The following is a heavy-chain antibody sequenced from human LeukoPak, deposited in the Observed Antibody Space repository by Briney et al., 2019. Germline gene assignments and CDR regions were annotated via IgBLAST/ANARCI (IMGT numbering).Heavy chain of an antibody. D-gene: IGHD1-26*01. Sequence: GGSLRLSCAASGFTFDDYAMHWVRQAPGKGLEWVSSISWNSGSTGYADSVKGRFTISRDNAKNSLYLQMNSLRAEDTAVYYCAREKSGSNAAFDYWGQGTLVTVSS. CDR2: ISWNSGST. CDR3: AREKSGSNAAFDY. J-gene: IGHJ4*02. V-gene: IGHV3-9*01. CDR1: GFTFDDYA.